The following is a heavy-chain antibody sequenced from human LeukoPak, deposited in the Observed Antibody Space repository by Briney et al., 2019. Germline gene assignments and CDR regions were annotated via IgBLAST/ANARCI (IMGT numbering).Heavy chain of an antibody. CDR2: IYSGGST. J-gene: IGHJ4*02. V-gene: IGHV3-53*01. D-gene: IGHD6-6*01. Sequence: GGSLRLSCAASGFAVSSNYMSWVRQAPGKGLEWVSVIYSGGSTYYADSVKGRFTISRDNSKNTLYLQMNSLRAEDTAVYYCAREPSSPSIAAGYDYWGQGTLVTVSS. CDR1: GFAVSSNY. CDR3: AREPSSPSIAAGYDY.